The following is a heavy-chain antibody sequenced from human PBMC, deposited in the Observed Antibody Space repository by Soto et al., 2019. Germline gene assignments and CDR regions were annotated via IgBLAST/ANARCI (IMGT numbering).Heavy chain of an antibody. CDR3: ARSLYSSSWYAGS. CDR2: IYHSGTT. Sequence: PSETLSLTCTVSGGSISSGGYYWSWIRQPPGKGLEWIGSIYHSGTTYYNPSLKNRVTISLDTSKNQVSLRLNSGTAADSAVYYCARSLYSSSWYAGSWGQGTLVTVSS. V-gene: IGHV4-39*01. J-gene: IGHJ5*02. CDR1: GGSISSGGYY. D-gene: IGHD6-13*01.